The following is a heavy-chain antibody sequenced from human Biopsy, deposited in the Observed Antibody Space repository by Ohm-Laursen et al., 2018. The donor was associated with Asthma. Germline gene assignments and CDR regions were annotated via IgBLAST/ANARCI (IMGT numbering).Heavy chain of an antibody. J-gene: IGHJ4*02. CDR3: ARGISRVTGLFDHFDS. D-gene: IGHD2-21*02. CDR1: GVSISSDY. CDR2: IYYSGST. Sequence: SDTLSLTCTVPGVSISSDYWSWIRQPPGKGLEWIGHIYYSGSTNYQPSLKSRVTTSVDTSKNQFSLKLRSVTAADAAVYYCARGISRVTGLFDHFDSWGQGTLVTVSS. V-gene: IGHV4-59*07.